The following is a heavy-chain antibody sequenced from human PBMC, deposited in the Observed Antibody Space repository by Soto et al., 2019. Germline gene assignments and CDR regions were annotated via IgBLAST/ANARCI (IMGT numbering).Heavy chain of an antibody. Sequence: QVQLVESGGGVVQPGRSLRLSCAASGFTFSSYGMNWVRQAPGKGLEWVAVISYDGSNKYYADSVKGRFTISRDNSKNTVYLEMNSLRAEGTGVYYCAMGGNYGDVVYMDVWGKGTTVTVSS. J-gene: IGHJ6*03. CDR2: ISYDGSNK. D-gene: IGHD4-17*01. CDR1: GFTFSSYG. CDR3: AMGGNYGDVVYMDV. V-gene: IGHV3-30*03.